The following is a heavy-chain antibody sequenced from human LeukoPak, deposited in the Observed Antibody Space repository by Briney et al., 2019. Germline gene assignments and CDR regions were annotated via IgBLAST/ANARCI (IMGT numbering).Heavy chain of an antibody. D-gene: IGHD5-18*01. Sequence: ASVKVSCKASGGTFSSYAISWVRQAPGQGLEWMGGIIPIFGTANYAQKFQGRVTITADKSTSTAYVELSSLRSEDTAVYYCARDRGGYSYGLPLAYWGQGTLVTVSS. CDR3: ARDRGGYSYGLPLAY. CDR2: IIPIFGTA. CDR1: GGTFSSYA. V-gene: IGHV1-69*06. J-gene: IGHJ4*02.